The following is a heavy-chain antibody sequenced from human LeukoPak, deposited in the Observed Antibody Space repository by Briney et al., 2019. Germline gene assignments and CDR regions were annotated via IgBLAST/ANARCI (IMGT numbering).Heavy chain of an antibody. J-gene: IGHJ4*02. CDR1: GFTFSSYA. CDR2: INHSGDST. CDR3: AKDLPLLWFKGSFDH. V-gene: IGHV3-23*01. Sequence: GGSLRLSCAASGFTFSSYAMSWVRQTPGKGLEWVSGINHSGDSTYYGDSVKGRFTISRDNSKNTLYLQLSSLGVEDTAIYYCAKDLPLLWFKGSFDHWGQGILVSVSS. D-gene: IGHD3-10*01.